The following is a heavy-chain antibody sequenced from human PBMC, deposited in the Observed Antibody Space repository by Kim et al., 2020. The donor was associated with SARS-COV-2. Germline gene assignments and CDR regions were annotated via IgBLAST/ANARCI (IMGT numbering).Heavy chain of an antibody. D-gene: IGHD3-22*01. CDR3: ARDSYYYDSSGYSPPRGWYFDL. V-gene: IGHV1-69*13. CDR1: GGTFSSYA. J-gene: IGHJ2*01. CDR2: IIPIFGTA. Sequence: SVKVSCKASGGTFSSYAISWVRQAPGQGLEWMGGIIPIFGTANYAQKFQGRVTITADESTSTAYMELSSLRSEDTAVYYCARDSYYYDSSGYSPPRGWYFDLWGRGTLVTVSS.